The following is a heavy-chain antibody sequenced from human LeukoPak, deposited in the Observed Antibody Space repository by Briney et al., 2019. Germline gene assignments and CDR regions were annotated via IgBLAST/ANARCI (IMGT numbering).Heavy chain of an antibody. V-gene: IGHV4-30-2*01. CDR2: INHSGST. Sequence: PSETLSLTCTVSGGSISSGGYYWSWIRQPPGKGLEWIGYINHSGSTNYNPSLKSRVTISVDTSKNQFSLKLSSVTAADTAVYYCARHGIVVVPAAIDYYYYYMDVWGKGTTVTVSS. CDR3: ARHGIVVVPAAIDYYYYYMDV. J-gene: IGHJ6*03. CDR1: GGSISSGGYY. D-gene: IGHD2-2*02.